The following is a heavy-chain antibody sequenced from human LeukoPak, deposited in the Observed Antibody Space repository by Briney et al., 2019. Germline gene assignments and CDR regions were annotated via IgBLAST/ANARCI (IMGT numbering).Heavy chain of an antibody. CDR2: IYYSGST. Sequence: SETLSLTCTVSGGSISSGGYYWSWSRQHPGKGLEWIGYIYYSGSTYYNPSLKSRVTISVDTSKNQFSLKLSSVTAADTAVYYCARDGISGTFDYWGQGTLVTVSS. D-gene: IGHD3-10*01. J-gene: IGHJ4*02. CDR3: ARDGISGTFDY. CDR1: GGSISSGGYY. V-gene: IGHV4-31*03.